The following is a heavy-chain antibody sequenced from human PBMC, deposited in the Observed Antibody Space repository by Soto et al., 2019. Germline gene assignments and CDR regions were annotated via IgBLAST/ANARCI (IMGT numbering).Heavy chain of an antibody. Sequence: QITLNESGPTVVRPTEPLTLTCRFSGFSLTTSGVGVRWIRQSPGKAPEWLALIYWDDDKRYSASLKSRLTITKDTSKNQVVLTVSDLDPTDTATYYCAHRVLRTVFGLVTTTAIYFDFWGQGTPVAVSS. CDR3: AHRVLRTVFGLVTTTAIYFDF. J-gene: IGHJ4*02. CDR2: IYWDDDK. D-gene: IGHD3-3*01. V-gene: IGHV2-5*02. CDR1: GFSLTTSGVG.